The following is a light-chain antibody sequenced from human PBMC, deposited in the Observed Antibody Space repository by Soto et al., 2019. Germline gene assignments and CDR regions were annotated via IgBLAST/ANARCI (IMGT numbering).Light chain of an antibody. J-gene: IGKJ4*01. CDR3: QRYNNWPLT. CDR2: GAS. CDR1: QSVSSSY. Sequence: EIVLTQSPGTLSFSPGERATLSCRASQSVSSSYLAWYQQKPGQAPRLLISGASSRATGVPDRFSGSRSGTDFTLTINSLQYEDFAIYYCQRYNNWPLTFGGGTKVDI. V-gene: IGKV3-20*01.